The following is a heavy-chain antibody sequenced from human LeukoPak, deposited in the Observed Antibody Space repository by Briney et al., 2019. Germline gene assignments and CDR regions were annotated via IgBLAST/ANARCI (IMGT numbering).Heavy chain of an antibody. Sequence: SGGALRLSCAASGFTFSNYGMHWVRKDPGKGLQWVAVIWFDGSNKYYADSVKGRFTISRDNSEKTLYLQMNSLRAEDTAVYYCARGPGGDSSGYSVEYFQHWGQGTLVTVSS. CDR2: IWFDGSNK. CDR3: ARGPGGDSSGYSVEYFQH. J-gene: IGHJ1*01. D-gene: IGHD3-22*01. CDR1: GFTFSNYG. V-gene: IGHV3-33*01.